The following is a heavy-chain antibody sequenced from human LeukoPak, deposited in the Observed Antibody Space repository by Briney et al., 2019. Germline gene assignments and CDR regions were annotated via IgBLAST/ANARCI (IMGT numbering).Heavy chain of an antibody. Sequence: SVKVSCKASGGTFSSYAISWVRQAPGQGLEWMGGIIPIFGTANYAQKFQGRVTTIADKSTSTAYMELSSLRSEDTAVYYCARADHSGGDCLGSIDYWGQGTLVTVSS. V-gene: IGHV1-69*06. CDR2: IIPIFGTA. CDR1: GGTFSSYA. CDR3: ARADHSGGDCLGSIDY. D-gene: IGHD2-21*02. J-gene: IGHJ4*02.